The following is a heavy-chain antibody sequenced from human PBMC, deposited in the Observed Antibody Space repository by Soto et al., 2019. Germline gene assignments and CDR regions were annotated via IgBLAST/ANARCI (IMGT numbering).Heavy chain of an antibody. V-gene: IGHV4-30-2*01. CDR1: GGSLSGATYS. CDR3: ATYRKFFQI. Sequence: SETLSLTCGVSGGSLSGATYSWNWIRQPPGKGLEWIGYIFPSGTTYYNPSLKSRVTISVDGSKNHFSLNLTSLTAADTAVYYCATYRKFFQIWGQGTKVTVSS. CDR2: IFPSGTT. J-gene: IGHJ3*02.